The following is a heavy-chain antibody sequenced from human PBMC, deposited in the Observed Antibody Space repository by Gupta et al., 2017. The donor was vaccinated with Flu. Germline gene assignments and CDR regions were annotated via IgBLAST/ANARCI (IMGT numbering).Heavy chain of an antibody. Sequence: EVQLVESGGAVVPPGGSLRLSCAVSGFTFTNYEMNWFRQAPGKGLEWVSYISYSSGTIYYADSVKGRFTISRDNAKNSLFLQMSGLRVDDTGIYYCARVGQRLVHGGVDRWGQGTLVTVSS. V-gene: IGHV3-48*03. D-gene: IGHD3-10*01. CDR3: ARVGQRLVHGGVDR. J-gene: IGHJ5*02. CDR1: GFTFTNYE. CDR2: ISYSSGTI.